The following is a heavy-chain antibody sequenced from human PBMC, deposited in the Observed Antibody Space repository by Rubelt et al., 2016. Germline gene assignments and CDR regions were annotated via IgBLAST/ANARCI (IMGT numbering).Heavy chain of an antibody. CDR1: GGSFTDYY. V-gene: IGHV4-34*01. CDR2: INHSGST. J-gene: IGHJ4*02. D-gene: IGHD6-13*01. CDR3: TGGGSSSHFPYFDY. Sequence: QVQLQQWGAGLLKPSETLSLTCAVYGGSFTDYYWTWIRQPPGKGLEWIGEINHSGSTNYNSSLKSRATISVDTSKSQFSLRLNSGTAAGTGLYYCTGGGSSSHFPYFDYWGQEILVTVSS.